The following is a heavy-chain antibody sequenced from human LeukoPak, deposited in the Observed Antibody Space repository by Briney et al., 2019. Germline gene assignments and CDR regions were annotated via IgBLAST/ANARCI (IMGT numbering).Heavy chain of an antibody. J-gene: IGHJ5*02. CDR1: GFTFSSYW. V-gene: IGHV3-7*01. Sequence: GGSLRLSCAASGFTFSSYWMSWVRQAPGKGLEWVANIKQDGSEKYYVDSVKGRFTISRDNAKNSLYLQMNSLRAEDTAVYYCARSYSSGWYLPLRFDPWGQGTLVTVSS. CDR3: ARSYSSGWYLPLRFDP. D-gene: IGHD6-19*01. CDR2: IKQDGSEK.